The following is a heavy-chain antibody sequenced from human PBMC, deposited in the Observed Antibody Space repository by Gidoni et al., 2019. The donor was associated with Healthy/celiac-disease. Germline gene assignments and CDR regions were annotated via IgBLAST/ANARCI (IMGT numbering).Heavy chain of an antibody. CDR1: GFTFGDYA. V-gene: IGHV3-49*04. CDR3: TRGPGAAMVY. J-gene: IGHJ4*02. CDR2: IRSKAYGGTT. Sequence: EVQLVESGGGLVQPGRSLRLSCTASGFTFGDYAMSWVRQAPGKGLGWVGFIRSKAYGGTTEYAASVKGRFTISRDDSKSIAYLQMNSLKTEDTAVYYCTRGPGAAMVYWGQGTLVTVSS. D-gene: IGHD5-18*01.